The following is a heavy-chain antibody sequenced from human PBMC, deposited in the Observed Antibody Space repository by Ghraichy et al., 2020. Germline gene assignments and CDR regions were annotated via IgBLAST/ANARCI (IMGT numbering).Heavy chain of an antibody. CDR1: GGSFSGYY. Sequence: SETLSLTCAVYGGSFSGYYWSWIRQPPGKGLEWIGEINHSGSTNYNPSLKSRVTISVDTSKNQFSLKLSSVTAADTAVYYCARVDTAKGAFDIWGQGTMVTVSS. V-gene: IGHV4-34*01. CDR2: INHSGST. CDR3: ARVDTAKGAFDI. D-gene: IGHD5-18*01. J-gene: IGHJ3*02.